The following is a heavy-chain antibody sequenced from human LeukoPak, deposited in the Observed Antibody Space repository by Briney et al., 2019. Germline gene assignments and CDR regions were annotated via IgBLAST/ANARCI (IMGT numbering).Heavy chain of an antibody. CDR3: ARSLVVSDAFDI. D-gene: IGHD2-2*01. CDR1: GFTFSSYS. V-gene: IGHV3-21*01. J-gene: IGHJ3*02. Sequence: GGSLRLSCAASGFTFSSYSMNWVRQAPGKGLEWVSSISSSSSYVYYADSVKGRFTISRDNAKNSLYLQMNSLRAEDTAVYYCARSLVVSDAFDIWGQGTMVTVSS. CDR2: ISSSSSYV.